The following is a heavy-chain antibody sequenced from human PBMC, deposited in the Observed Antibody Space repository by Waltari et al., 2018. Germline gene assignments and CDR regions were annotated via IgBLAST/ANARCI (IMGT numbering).Heavy chain of an antibody. J-gene: IGHJ4*02. CDR3: ARDEEWSSDR. D-gene: IGHD3-3*01. Sequence: EVQLVESGGGLVQPGGSLRLSCAASGFTFSSHWMNWGRQAPGKGLEWVAIINKDGSKKFYVDSVRGRFTVSRDNAKNSLYLQMNSLRVDDTAVYYCARDEEWSSDRWGQGTLVTVSS. V-gene: IGHV3-7*03. CDR1: GFTFSSHW. CDR2: INKDGSKK.